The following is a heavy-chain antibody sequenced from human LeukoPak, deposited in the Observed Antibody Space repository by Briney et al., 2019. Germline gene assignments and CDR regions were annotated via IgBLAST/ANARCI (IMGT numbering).Heavy chain of an antibody. J-gene: IGHJ4*02. CDR1: GHTFTSDA. CDR2: ISAGNGNT. V-gene: IGHV1-3*01. CDR3: ARDSGSGNNDY. D-gene: IGHD1-26*01. Sequence: GASVKVSCNASGHTFTSDAIHWVRQAPGQRLEWMGWISAGNGNTKYSQNFQGRVTFISNTSATTAFMELSSLRSEDAAVNYCARDSGSGNNDYWGQGTLVTVSS.